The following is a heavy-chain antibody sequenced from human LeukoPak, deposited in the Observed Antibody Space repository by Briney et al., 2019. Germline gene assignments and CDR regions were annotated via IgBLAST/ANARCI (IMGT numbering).Heavy chain of an antibody. CDR1: GFTFSDYY. CDR3: ARERLGELSYHDY. D-gene: IGHD3-16*02. V-gene: IGHV3-11*05. J-gene: IGHJ4*02. Sequence: GSLRLSCAASGFTFSDYYMSWIRQAPGKGLEWVSYISSSSSYINYADSVKGRFTISRDNARNSLYLQMNSLRADDTAVYYCARERLGELSYHDYWGQGTLVTVS. CDR2: ISSSSSYI.